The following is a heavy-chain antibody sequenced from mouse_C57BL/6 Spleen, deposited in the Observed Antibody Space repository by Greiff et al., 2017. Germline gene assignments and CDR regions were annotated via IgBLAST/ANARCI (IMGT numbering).Heavy chain of an antibody. J-gene: IGHJ3*01. CDR3: ERKEAAQATGFAY. V-gene: IGHV1-80*01. CDR1: GYAFSSYW. Sequence: VQLQQSGAELVKPGASVKISCKASGYAFSSYWMNWVKQRPGKGLEWIGQIYPGDGDTNYNGKFKGKATLTAYKSSSTAYMQLSSLTSEDSAVYFGERKEAAQATGFAYWGQGTLVTVSA. D-gene: IGHD3-2*02. CDR2: IYPGDGDT.